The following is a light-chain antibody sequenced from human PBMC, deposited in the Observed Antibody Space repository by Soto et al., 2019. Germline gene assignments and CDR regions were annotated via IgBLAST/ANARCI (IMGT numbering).Light chain of an antibody. Sequence: DIKMTQSPSSLYASVGDRVTIACRAIRIIGNYLHWYQQKPESAPKLLIFLTSSLQSGVPSRFSGSVSVTDFTLTISSLQPEDFATYYCQQRYSIPYSFGDGTKLEIK. CDR3: QQRYSIPYS. CDR2: LTS. CDR1: RIIGNY. J-gene: IGKJ2*01. V-gene: IGKV1-39*01.